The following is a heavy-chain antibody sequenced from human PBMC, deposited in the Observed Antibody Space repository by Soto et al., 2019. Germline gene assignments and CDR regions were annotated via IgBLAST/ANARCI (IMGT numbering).Heavy chain of an antibody. J-gene: IGHJ6*02. D-gene: IGHD2-2*02. V-gene: IGHV5-51*01. CDR3: ARLPGYCSSTSCYTGYYYYYYGMDV. CDR1: GYSFTSYC. CDR2: IYPGDSDT. Sequence: EEALKLSCKGSGYSFTSYCIGWVRQMPGKGVEGMGIIYPGDSDTRYSPSCQGQVTISADKSISTASLQWSSLKASDTAMYYCARLPGYCSSTSCYTGYYYYYYGMDVWGQGTTVTVSS.